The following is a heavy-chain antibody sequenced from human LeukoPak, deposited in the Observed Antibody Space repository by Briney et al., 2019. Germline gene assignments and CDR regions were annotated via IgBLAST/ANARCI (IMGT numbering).Heavy chain of an antibody. V-gene: IGHV3-30*18. D-gene: IGHD3-10*01. CDR3: AKQAHGSGSYRFDY. J-gene: IGHJ4*02. CDR2: ISYDGTNK. CDR1: RFTFSSYG. Sequence: GGSLRLSCAASRFTFSSYGMHWVRQAPGKGLEWVAVISYDGTNKYYADSVKGRFTISRDNSKNTLFLQINSLRADDTAVYCCAKQAHGSGSYRFDYWGQGTLVTVSS.